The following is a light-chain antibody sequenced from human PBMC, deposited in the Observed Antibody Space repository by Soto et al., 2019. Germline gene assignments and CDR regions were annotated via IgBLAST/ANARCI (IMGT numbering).Light chain of an antibody. CDR3: QQNGSSPWT. V-gene: IGKV3-20*01. Sequence: EIVLTQSPGTLSLSPGERATLSCRASQSVSSSYLAWYQHKPGQAPRLLIYGASSRATGIPDRYSGSGSGTDFTLTISRLEPEDFGVYYCQQNGSSPWTFGQGTKVEIK. CDR2: GAS. J-gene: IGKJ1*01. CDR1: QSVSSSY.